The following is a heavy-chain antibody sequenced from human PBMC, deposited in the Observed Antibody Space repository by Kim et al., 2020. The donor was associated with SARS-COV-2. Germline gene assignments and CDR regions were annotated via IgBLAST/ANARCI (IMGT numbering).Heavy chain of an antibody. V-gene: IGHV4-39*01. CDR3: ARLRGEMIFDY. CDR2: ST. J-gene: IGHJ4*02. Sequence: STSYNPSLKSRVTMYVDTSKKKFSLKVNSVAAADTAVYYCARLRGEMIFDYWGQGTLVTVSS. D-gene: IGHD3-10*01.